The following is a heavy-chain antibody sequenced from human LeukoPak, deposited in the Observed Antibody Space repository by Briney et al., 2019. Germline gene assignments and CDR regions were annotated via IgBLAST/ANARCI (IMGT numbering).Heavy chain of an antibody. CDR1: GGSISSYY. D-gene: IGHD3-22*01. Sequence: PSETLSLTCTVSGGSISSYYWSWIRQPPGKGLEWIGYIYYSGSTNYNPPLKSRVTISVDTSKNQFSLKLSSVTAADTAVYYCARGEGYYDSSGSGYWGQGTLVTVSS. CDR2: IYYSGST. J-gene: IGHJ4*02. V-gene: IGHV4-59*01. CDR3: ARGEGYYDSSGSGY.